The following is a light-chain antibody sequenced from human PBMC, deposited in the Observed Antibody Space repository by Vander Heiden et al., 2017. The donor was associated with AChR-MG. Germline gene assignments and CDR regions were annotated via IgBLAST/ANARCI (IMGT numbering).Light chain of an antibody. CDR2: AAS. J-gene: IGKJ4*01. CDR3: QHNNNSAALT. V-gene: IGKV3-15*01. Sequence: MVTTQSPATLSVSSGERATLSCRASLCVSCNLARYQLQPGQAPRLLFYAASTCASGSAGRFSGSACGKEFTLTISIQHYEDFAVYYCQHNNNSAALTFGGGTKVEIK. CDR1: LCVSCN.